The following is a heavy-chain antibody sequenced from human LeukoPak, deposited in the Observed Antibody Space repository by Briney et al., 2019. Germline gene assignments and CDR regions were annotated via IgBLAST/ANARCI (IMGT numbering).Heavy chain of an antibody. D-gene: IGHD3-22*01. V-gene: IGHV3-15*01. CDR1: GFTVSSNY. Sequence: GGSLRLSCAASGFTVSSNYMSWVRQAPGKGLEWVGRIKSKTDGGTTDYAAPVKGRFTISRDDSKNTLYLQMNSLKTEDTAVYYCTTRVGGFKYYYDRESDYWGQGTLVTVSS. J-gene: IGHJ4*02. CDR2: IKSKTDGGTT. CDR3: TTRVGGFKYYYDRESDY.